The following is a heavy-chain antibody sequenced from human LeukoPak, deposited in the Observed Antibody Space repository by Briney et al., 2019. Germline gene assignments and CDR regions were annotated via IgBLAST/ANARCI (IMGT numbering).Heavy chain of an antibody. V-gene: IGHV4-39*01. J-gene: IGHJ4*02. CDR3: ARHVPVAPRNFDY. D-gene: IGHD3-10*02. CDR1: GGSISSSSYY. Sequence: SETLSLTCTVSGGSISSSSYYWGWIRQPPGKGLEWIGSIYYSGSTYYNPSLKGRVTISVDTSKNQFSLKLSSVTAADTAVYYCARHVPVAPRNFDYWGQGTLVTVSS. CDR2: IYYSGST.